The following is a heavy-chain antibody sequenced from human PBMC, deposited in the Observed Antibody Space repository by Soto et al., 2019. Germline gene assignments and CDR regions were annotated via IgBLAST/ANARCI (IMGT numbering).Heavy chain of an antibody. CDR2: IWYDGSNI. CDR1: GFAFTTFA. CDR3: ARDNSGTPGHDGFDM. D-gene: IGHD1-1*01. V-gene: IGHV3-33*01. Sequence: QVRLVESGGGVVQPGRSLRLSCEASGFAFTTFAMHWVRQCPGKGLEWLAIIWYDGSNIYYGDSVKGRFTISRDNSRNTLYLQINSLRVEDTALYYCARDNSGTPGHDGFDMWGRGTMVTVSS. J-gene: IGHJ3*02.